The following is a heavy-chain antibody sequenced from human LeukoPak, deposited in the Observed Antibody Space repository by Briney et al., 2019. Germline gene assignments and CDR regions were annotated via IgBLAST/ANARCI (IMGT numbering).Heavy chain of an antibody. CDR1: GFTFSRHW. CDR3: ARSGPPYGLDV. CDR2: IKQDGSEK. J-gene: IGHJ6*02. V-gene: IGHV3-7*01. Sequence: GGFLRLSCAASGFTFSRHWMNWVRQAPGKGLEWVANIKQDGSEKYYVDSVKGRFTISRDNAKNSLFLQMNSLRAEDTAVYYCARSGPPYGLDVWGQGTTVTVSS.